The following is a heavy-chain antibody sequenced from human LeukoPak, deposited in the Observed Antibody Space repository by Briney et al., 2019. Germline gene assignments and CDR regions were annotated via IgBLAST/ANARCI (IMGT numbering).Heavy chain of an antibody. J-gene: IGHJ5*02. Sequence: GGSLRLSCAASGFTFSNAWMSWVRQAPGKGLGWVGRIKSKTDGGTTDYAAPVKGRFTISRDDSKNTLYLQMNSLKTEDTAVYYCTTDLIVATIDGWFDPWGQGTLVTVSS. V-gene: IGHV3-15*01. CDR2: IKSKTDGGTT. CDR3: TTDLIVATIDGWFDP. D-gene: IGHD5-12*01. CDR1: GFTFSNAW.